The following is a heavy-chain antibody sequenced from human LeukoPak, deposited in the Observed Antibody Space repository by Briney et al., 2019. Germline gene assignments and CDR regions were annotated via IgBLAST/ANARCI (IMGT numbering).Heavy chain of an antibody. CDR1: GFTFNSYG. Sequence: PGRSLRLSCAASGFTFNSYGMHWVRQAPGKGLEWVAVIWYDGSNKYYADSVKGRFTISRDNSKNTLYLQMNSLRAEDTAVYYCARDLGDVFKGAHTGFDYWGQGTLVTVSS. V-gene: IGHV3-33*01. J-gene: IGHJ4*02. CDR3: ARDLGDVFKGAHTGFDY. CDR2: IWYDGSNK. D-gene: IGHD1-26*01.